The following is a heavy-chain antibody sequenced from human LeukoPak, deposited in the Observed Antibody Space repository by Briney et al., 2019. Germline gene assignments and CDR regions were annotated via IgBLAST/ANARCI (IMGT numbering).Heavy chain of an antibody. J-gene: IGHJ3*02. Sequence: SETLSLTCTVSGGSISSYYWSWIRQPPGKGLEWIGYIYYSGSTNYNPSLKSRVTISVDTSKNQFSLKLSSVTAADTAVYYCARTEGYYGNDAFDIWGQGTMVTVSS. CDR2: IYYSGST. CDR3: ARTEGYYGNDAFDI. D-gene: IGHD3-22*01. V-gene: IGHV4-59*01. CDR1: GGSISSYY.